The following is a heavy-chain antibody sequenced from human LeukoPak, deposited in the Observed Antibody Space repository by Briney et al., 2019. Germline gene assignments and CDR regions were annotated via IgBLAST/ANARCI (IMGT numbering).Heavy chain of an antibody. D-gene: IGHD2-15*01. V-gene: IGHV3-30*18. CDR1: GFTFSSYG. CDR3: AKEAEGY. Sequence: PGGSLRLSCAASGFTFSSYGMHWVRQAPGKGLEWVAVISYDGSNKYYADSVKGRFTISRDNSKNTLYLQMNSLRAEDTAVYYCAKEAEGYWGQGTLVTVSS. J-gene: IGHJ4*02. CDR2: ISYDGSNK.